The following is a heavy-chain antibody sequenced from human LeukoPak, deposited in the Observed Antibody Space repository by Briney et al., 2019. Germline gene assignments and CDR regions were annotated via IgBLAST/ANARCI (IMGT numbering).Heavy chain of an antibody. V-gene: IGHV4-59*01. J-gene: IGHJ4*02. D-gene: IGHD5-18*01. CDR3: ASTARVYSYGYDY. Sequence: SETLSLTCTVSGGALSSYYWSWIRQPPGEGLGGIGYIYYSGSTNYNPSLKSRVTISVDTSKNQFSLKLSSVTAADMAVYYCASTARVYSYGYDYWGQGTLVTVSS. CDR2: IYYSGST. CDR1: GGALSSYY.